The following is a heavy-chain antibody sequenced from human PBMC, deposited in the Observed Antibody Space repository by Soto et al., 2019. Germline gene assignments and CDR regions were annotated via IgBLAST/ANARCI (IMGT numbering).Heavy chain of an antibody. D-gene: IGHD2-21*01. J-gene: IGHJ5*02. V-gene: IGHV4-59*11. CDR2: IYYSGTT. CDR1: GGSIIGHY. CDR3: VRGGIAGHWFDP. Sequence: PSETLSLTCTFSGGSIIGHYWSWIRQSPGKGLEWIAYIYYSGTTNYNPSLKSRVTISADTSRNQLSLHLTSVTAADTAVYYCVRGGIAGHWFDPWGQGILVTVSS.